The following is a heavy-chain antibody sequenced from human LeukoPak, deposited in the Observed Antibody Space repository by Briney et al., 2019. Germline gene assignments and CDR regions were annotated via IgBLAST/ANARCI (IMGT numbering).Heavy chain of an antibody. D-gene: IGHD3-22*01. CDR2: IIPIFGTA. Sequence: SVKVSCKASGGTFSSYAISWVRQAPGQGLEWMGGIIPIFGTANYAQKLQGRVTITADESTSTAYMELSSLRSEDTAVYYCARVPYYYDSSGYYYYYYGMDVWGQGTTVTVSS. CDR3: ARVPYYYDSSGYYYYYYGMDV. J-gene: IGHJ6*02. V-gene: IGHV1-69*13. CDR1: GGTFSSYA.